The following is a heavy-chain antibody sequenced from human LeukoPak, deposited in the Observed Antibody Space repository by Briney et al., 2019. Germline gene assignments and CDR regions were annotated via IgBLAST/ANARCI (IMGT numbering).Heavy chain of an antibody. CDR2: INPNSGGT. CDR3: ARGRVSYYYDSSGYYSDY. Sequence: ASVKVSCKASGYTFTGYYMHWVRQAPGLGLEWMGRINPNSGGTNYAQKFQGRVTMTRDTSISTAYMELSRLRSDDTAVYYCARGRVSYYYDSSGYYSDYWGQGTLVAVSS. V-gene: IGHV1-2*06. CDR1: GYTFTGYY. J-gene: IGHJ4*02. D-gene: IGHD3-22*01.